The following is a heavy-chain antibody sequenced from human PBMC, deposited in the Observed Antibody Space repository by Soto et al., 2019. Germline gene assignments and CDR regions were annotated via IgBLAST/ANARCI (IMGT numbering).Heavy chain of an antibody. D-gene: IGHD2-8*01. V-gene: IGHV3-30*18. J-gene: IGHJ5*01. CDR3: AKARGKVSTPFDS. CDR1: GFSFSTYG. Sequence: GGSLRLFCAASGFSFSTYGMHWVRQTPGKGLEWVALISNEGRNTYYADSVKGRFTISRDNSRNTLYLQMNSLRTEDTAIYYCAKARGKVSTPFDSWGHGTLVPVSP. CDR2: ISNEGRNT.